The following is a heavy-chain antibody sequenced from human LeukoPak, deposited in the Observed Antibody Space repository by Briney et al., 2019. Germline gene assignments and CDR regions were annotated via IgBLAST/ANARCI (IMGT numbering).Heavy chain of an antibody. CDR3: ARGSGYDIDY. Sequence: PGGSLRLSCAASGFTFSSYAMSWVRQAPGKGLEWVSAISGSGGSTYYADSVKGRFTISRDNAKNSLYLQMNSLRAEDTAVYYCARGSGYDIDYWGQGTLVTVSS. V-gene: IGHV3-23*01. D-gene: IGHD5-12*01. CDR1: GFTFSSYA. CDR2: ISGSGGST. J-gene: IGHJ4*02.